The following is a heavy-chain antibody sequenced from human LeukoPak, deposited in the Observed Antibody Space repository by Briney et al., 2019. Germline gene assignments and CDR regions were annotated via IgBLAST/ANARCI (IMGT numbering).Heavy chain of an antibody. V-gene: IGHV4-59*01. CDR3: ARDDDCSSTSCQGPYGMDV. CDR2: IYYSGST. CDR1: GGSISSYY. Sequence: SETLSLTCTVSGGSISSYYWSWIRQPPGKGLEWIGYIYYSGSTNYNPSLKSRVTISVDTSKNQFSLKLSSVTAADTAVYYCARDDDCSSTSCQGPYGMDVWGQGTTVTVSS. D-gene: IGHD2-2*01. J-gene: IGHJ6*02.